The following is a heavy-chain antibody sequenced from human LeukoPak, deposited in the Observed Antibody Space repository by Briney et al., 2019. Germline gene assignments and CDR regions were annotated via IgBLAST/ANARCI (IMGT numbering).Heavy chain of an antibody. J-gene: IGHJ4*02. CDR1: GFTFSTYN. CDR2: ISSSSGTI. CDR3: ARRLTASGKHYFDY. D-gene: IGHD6-13*01. Sequence: GGSLRLSCAVSGFTFSTYNMNWVRQAPGKGLEWVSYISSSSGTIYYADSVQGRFTISRDNAKNSLYLQMNSLRAEDTAVYYCARRLTASGKHYFDYWGQGTLVTVSS. V-gene: IGHV3-48*01.